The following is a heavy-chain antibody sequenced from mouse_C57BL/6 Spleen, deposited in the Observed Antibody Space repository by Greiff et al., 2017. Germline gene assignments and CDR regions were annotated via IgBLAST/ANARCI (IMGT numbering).Heavy chain of an antibody. D-gene: IGHD2-1*01. CDR2: ISSGSSTI. V-gene: IGHV5-17*01. CDR3: ASHYGNYFAY. J-gene: IGHJ3*01. CDR1: GFTFSDYG. Sequence: EVQLVESGGGLVKPGGSLKLSCAASGFTFSDYGMHWVRQAPEKGLEWVAYISSGSSTIYYADTVKGRFTISRDNAKNTLFLQMTSLRSEDTAMYYCASHYGNYFAYWGQGTLVTVSA.